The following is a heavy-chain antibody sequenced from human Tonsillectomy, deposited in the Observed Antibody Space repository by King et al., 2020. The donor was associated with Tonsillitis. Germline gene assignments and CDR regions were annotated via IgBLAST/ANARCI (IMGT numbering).Heavy chain of an antibody. J-gene: IGHJ6*02. CDR2: ISSSSTYI. CDR1: GFTFSSYN. CDR3: ASDSFDYFYGMDV. Sequence: VQLVESGGGLVKPGGSLRLSCAASGFTFSSYNINWVRQAPGKGLEWVSSISSSSTYIYYADSVRGRFTISRDSAKNSLYLQMNSLRAEDTAVYYCASDSFDYFYGMDVWGQGTTVTVSS. V-gene: IGHV3-21*01. D-gene: IGHD3-3*01.